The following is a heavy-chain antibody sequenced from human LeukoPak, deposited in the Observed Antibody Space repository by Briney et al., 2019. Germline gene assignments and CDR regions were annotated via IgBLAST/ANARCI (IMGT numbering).Heavy chain of an antibody. V-gene: IGHV1-24*01. CDR2: FDPEDGET. J-gene: IGHJ4*02. CDR3: ATTTGQLDFLGVYSFDY. D-gene: IGHD6-13*01. CDR1: GYTLTELS. Sequence: ASVKVSCKVSGYTLTELSMHWVRQAPGEGLEWMGGFDPEDGETIYAQKFQGRVTMTEDTSTDTAYMELSSLRSEDTAVYYCATTTGQLDFLGVYSFDYWGQGTLVTVSS.